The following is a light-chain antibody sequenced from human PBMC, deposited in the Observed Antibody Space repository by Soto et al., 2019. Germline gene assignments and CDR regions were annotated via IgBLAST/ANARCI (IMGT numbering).Light chain of an antibody. J-gene: IGLJ1*01. CDR3: RSYTSSNTPRV. CDR1: SSDVGGHNY. CDR2: DVY. Sequence: QSALTQPASVSGSPGQSITISCTGTSSDVGGHNYVSWYQHHPGKNPKLMIYDVYSRPSGVSNRFSGSKSGNTASLTISGLQAEDEDDYYCRSYTSSNTPRVFGTGTKLTVL. V-gene: IGLV2-14*03.